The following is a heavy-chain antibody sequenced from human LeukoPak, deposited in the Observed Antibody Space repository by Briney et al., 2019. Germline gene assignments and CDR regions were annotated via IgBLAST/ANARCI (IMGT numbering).Heavy chain of an antibody. V-gene: IGHV3-23*01. J-gene: IGHJ3*02. CDR1: GFTFRRYV. Sequence: PGGSLRLSCAASGFTFRRYVMSGVRQAAAKGLAGVSGISGSGGRTYYADSVKDRFTLSSDSSKKKLYLQVKRQAAEDTAVYYGAKDPDYYDSSGDVAFDIWGQGTMVTVSS. CDR2: ISGSGGRT. CDR3: AKDPDYYDSSGDVAFDI. D-gene: IGHD3-22*01.